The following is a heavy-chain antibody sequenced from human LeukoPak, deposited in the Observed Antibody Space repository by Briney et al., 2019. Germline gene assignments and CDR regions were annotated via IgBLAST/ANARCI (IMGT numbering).Heavy chain of an antibody. CDR1: GFTFSSYG. J-gene: IGHJ4*02. V-gene: IGHV3-33*01. Sequence: GRSLRLSCAASGFTFSSYGMHWVRKVRGKGLEWVAVIWYDGSNKYYADSVKGRFTISRDNSKNTLYLQMSSLRAEDTAVYYCARDLSWFGELDYWGQGTLVTVPS. CDR3: ARDLSWFGELDY. D-gene: IGHD3-10*01. CDR2: IWYDGSNK.